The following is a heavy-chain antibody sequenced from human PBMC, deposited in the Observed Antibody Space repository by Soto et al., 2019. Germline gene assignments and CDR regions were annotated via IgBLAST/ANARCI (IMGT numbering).Heavy chain of an antibody. CDR2: INPSGGST. D-gene: IGHD2-2*01. CDR3: ARDGDIVVVPAAERSYYYYMNV. J-gene: IGHJ6*03. V-gene: IGHV1-46*03. Sequence: ASVKVSCKASGYTFTSYGISWVRQAPGQGLEWMGIINPSGGSTSYAQKFQGRVTMTRDTSTSTVYMELSSLRSEDTAVYYCARDGDIVVVPAAERSYYYYMNVWGKGTTVTVSS. CDR1: GYTFTSYG.